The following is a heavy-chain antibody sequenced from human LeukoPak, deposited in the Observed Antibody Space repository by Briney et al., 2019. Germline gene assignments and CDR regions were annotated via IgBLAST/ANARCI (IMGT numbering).Heavy chain of an antibody. CDR2: IIPIFGTA. D-gene: IGHD6-19*01. V-gene: IGHV1-69*05. Sequence: SVTVSCKASGGTFSSYAISWVRQAPGQGLEWMGGIIPIFGTANYAQKFQGRVTITTDESTSTAYMELSSLRSEDTAVYYCARTPLSGLYYFDYWGQGTLVTVSS. J-gene: IGHJ4*02. CDR3: ARTPLSGLYYFDY. CDR1: GGTFSSYA.